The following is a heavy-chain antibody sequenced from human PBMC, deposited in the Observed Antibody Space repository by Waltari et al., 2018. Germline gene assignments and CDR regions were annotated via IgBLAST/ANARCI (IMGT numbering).Heavy chain of an antibody. CDR3: SRGGHPNS. CDR2: IFADGTT. CDR1: GANITSNY. Sequence: EVFLPQFGGGLVQQGGSLNLSCVASGANITSNYLNWLRQAPGKGLDWISVIFADGTTHYSDSVRGRFVISRDKSENTLYLQMNIVRPDDSSVYYCSRGGHPNSWGQGTLVTVSS. D-gene: IGHD2-15*01. J-gene: IGHJ1*01. V-gene: IGHV3-66*02.